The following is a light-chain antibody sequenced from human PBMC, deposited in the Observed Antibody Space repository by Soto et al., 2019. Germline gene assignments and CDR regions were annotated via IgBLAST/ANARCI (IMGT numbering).Light chain of an antibody. Sequence: EIVMTQPPATLSVSPGERATLSCRASQSVSSNLAWYQQKPGLVPRLLIYGASTRASGIPARVSGSGSGTEFTLTISSLQSEDFAVYYCQQYNDWPLTFGGGTKVEIK. CDR3: QQYNDWPLT. J-gene: IGKJ4*01. CDR1: QSVSSN. CDR2: GAS. V-gene: IGKV3-15*01.